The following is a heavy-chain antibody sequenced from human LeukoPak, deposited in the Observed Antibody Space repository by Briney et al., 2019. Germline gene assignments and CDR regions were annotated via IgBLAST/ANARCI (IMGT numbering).Heavy chain of an antibody. CDR3: AKDRPGRYAAMVRGVMGGQDY. CDR1: GFTFSSYG. CDR2: IGGSGAST. V-gene: IGHV3-23*01. D-gene: IGHD3-10*01. J-gene: IGHJ4*02. Sequence: PGGSLRLSCAASGFTFSSYGMNWVRQAPGKGLEWVSAIGGSGASTYYADSVKGRFTISRDNSKNTLYLQMNSLRAEDTAVYYCAKDRPGRYAAMVRGVMGGQDYWGQGTLVTVSS.